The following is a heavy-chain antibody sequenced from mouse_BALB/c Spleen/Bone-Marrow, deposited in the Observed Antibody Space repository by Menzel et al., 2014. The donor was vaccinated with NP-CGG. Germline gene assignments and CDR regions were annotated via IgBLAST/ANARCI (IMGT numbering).Heavy chain of an antibody. D-gene: IGHD1-1*01. Sequence: EVNVVDSGGGLVQPGGSLKLSCAVSGFTFSSYGMSWVRQTPDKRLELVATINSNGGSTYYPDSVKGRFTISRDNAKNTLYLQMSSLKSEDTAMYYCARERYYGNGRIFEYWGQGTTLTVSS. CDR3: ARERYYGNGRIFEY. V-gene: IGHV5-6-3*01. CDR2: INSNGGST. CDR1: GFTFSSYG. J-gene: IGHJ2*01.